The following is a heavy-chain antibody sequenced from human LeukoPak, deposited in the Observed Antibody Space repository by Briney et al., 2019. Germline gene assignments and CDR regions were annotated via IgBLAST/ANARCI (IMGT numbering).Heavy chain of an antibody. CDR1: GFTVSSNY. CDR3: ARVRLWDHDFDY. CDR2: IYSGGST. J-gene: IGHJ4*02. Sequence: GGSLRLSCAASGFTVSSNYMSWVRQAPGKGLEWVSVIYSGGSTYYADSVKGRFTISRDNSKNTLYLQMNSLRAEDTAVYYCARVRLWDHDFDYWGQGTLVTVSS. V-gene: IGHV3-53*01. D-gene: IGHD3-16*01.